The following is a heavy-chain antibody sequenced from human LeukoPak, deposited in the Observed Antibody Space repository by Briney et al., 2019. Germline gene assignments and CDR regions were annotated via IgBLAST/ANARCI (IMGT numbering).Heavy chain of an antibody. CDR1: GYTLTSYD. CDR3: ARDLGWRDSSGSSDY. J-gene: IGHJ4*02. Sequence: GASVNVSCKASGYTLTSYDISWVRQAPGQGLEWMGWISAYNGNTNYAQKLQGRVTMTTDTSTSTAYMELRSLRSDDTAVYYCARDLGWRDSSGSSDYWGQGTLVTVSS. D-gene: IGHD3-22*01. V-gene: IGHV1-18*01. CDR2: ISAYNGNT.